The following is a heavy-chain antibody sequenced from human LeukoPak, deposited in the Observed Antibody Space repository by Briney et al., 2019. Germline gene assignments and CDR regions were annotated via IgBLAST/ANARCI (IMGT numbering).Heavy chain of an antibody. V-gene: IGHV1-18*01. CDR2: ISAYNGNT. D-gene: IGHD4-17*01. CDR3: ASSDDYGDYPYYYYGMDV. J-gene: IGHJ6*02. CDR1: GYTFTSYG. Sequence: ASVKVSCKASGYTFTSYGISWVRQAPGQGLEWMGWISAYNGNTNYAQKLQGRVTMTTDTSTSTAYMELRSLRSDDTAVYYCASSDDYGDYPYYYYGMDVWVQGTTVTVSS.